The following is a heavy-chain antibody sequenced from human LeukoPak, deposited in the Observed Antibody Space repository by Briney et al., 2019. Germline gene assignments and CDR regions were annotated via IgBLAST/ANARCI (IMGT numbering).Heavy chain of an antibody. CDR1: GFTFSSYS. Sequence: PGGSLRLSCAASGFTFSSYSMNWVRQAPGKGLEWVSSISSSSSYIYYADSVKGRFTISRDNAKNSLYLQMNGLRAEDTAVYYCARDCADSGSSWYTRRVGAFDIWGQGTMVTVSS. J-gene: IGHJ3*02. CDR3: ARDCADSGSSWYTRRVGAFDI. V-gene: IGHV3-21*01. CDR2: ISSSSSYI. D-gene: IGHD6-13*01.